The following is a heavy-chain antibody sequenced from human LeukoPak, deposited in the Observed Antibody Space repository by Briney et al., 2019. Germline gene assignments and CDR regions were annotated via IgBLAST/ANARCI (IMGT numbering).Heavy chain of an antibody. CDR3: ARDSSVPRGDAFDI. D-gene: IGHD6-19*01. V-gene: IGHV3-11*06. J-gene: IGHJ3*02. CDR2: ISGSSHDI. Sequence: TSGGSLRLSCAASGFSFSDSYMSWIRQAPGKGLEWVSYISGSSHDINYADSVKGRFTVSRDNTKNSLFLQMNSLRAEDTAVYYCARDSSVPRGDAFDIWGQGTMVTVSS. CDR1: GFSFSDSY.